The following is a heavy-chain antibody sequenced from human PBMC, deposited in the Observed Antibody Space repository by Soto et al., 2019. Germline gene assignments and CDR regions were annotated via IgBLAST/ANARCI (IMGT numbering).Heavy chain of an antibody. V-gene: IGHV1-69*05. Sequence: QVQLVQSGAEVKKPASSVKVSCKAPVGTFSTYAISWVRQAPGQGLEWMGGIIPMFGTANYAQRFQASVTIPPDESTNTVYMELSSVRSEDTAVYFCASGIQLWLRRIIIGDSGWGQGTLVTVSS. D-gene: IGHD5-18*01. J-gene: IGHJ4*02. CDR3: ASGIQLWLRRIIIGDSG. CDR1: VGTFSTYA. CDR2: IIPMFGTA.